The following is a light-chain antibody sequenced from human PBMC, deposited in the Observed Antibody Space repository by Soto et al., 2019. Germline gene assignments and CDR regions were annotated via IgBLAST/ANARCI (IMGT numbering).Light chain of an antibody. V-gene: IGKV3-11*01. Sequence: EVVLTESPSTLSLAPWERSTLSFIASQSVSSYLAWYQQEPGQAPRLLIYDASNRATGIPARFSGSGSGTDFTLTISSLEPEDFAVYYCQQRSNWLITFGQGTRLEI. CDR3: QQRSNWLIT. CDR2: DAS. CDR1: QSVSSY. J-gene: IGKJ5*01.